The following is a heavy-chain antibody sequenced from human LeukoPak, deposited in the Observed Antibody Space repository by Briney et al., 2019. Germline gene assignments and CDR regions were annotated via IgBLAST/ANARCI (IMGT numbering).Heavy chain of an antibody. CDR3: ARRGEAMDPFDY. CDR2: IYPGDSDT. D-gene: IGHD5-18*01. Sequence: HGESLKISCKDSGYSFTSYWIGWVRQMPGKGLEWMGIIYPGDSDTRYSPSFQGQVTISADKSTNTAYLQWSSLKASDTAIYYCARRGEAMDPFDYWGQGTLVTVSS. J-gene: IGHJ4*02. V-gene: IGHV5-51*01. CDR1: GYSFTSYW.